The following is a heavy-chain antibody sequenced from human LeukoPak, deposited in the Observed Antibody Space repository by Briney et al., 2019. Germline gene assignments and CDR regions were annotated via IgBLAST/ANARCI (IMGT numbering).Heavy chain of an antibody. V-gene: IGHV4-59*02. CDR2: IYYSGTTSGNT. CDR1: GGSVSSSY. CDR3: ARGSGRYYYYGVDV. D-gene: IGHD7-27*01. J-gene: IGHJ6*02. Sequence: SETLSLTCTVSGGSVSSSYWSWIRQPPGKGLEWIGHIYYSGTTSGNTNYNPSLKSRVTISIDTAKNQFSPQVRSVTAADTAVYYCARGSGRYYYYGVDVWGQGTTVAVSS.